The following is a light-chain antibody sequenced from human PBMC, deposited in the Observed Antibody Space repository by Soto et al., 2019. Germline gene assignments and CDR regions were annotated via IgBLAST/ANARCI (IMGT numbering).Light chain of an antibody. CDR1: RDISTW. Sequence: AIRMTQSPSSFSASTGDRVTITRRASRDISTWLAWYQQKPGKAPKLLIYGASNLQSGVPSRFSGSGSGTDFTLTISSLQPEDFATYYCQQLNSYPITFGQGTRLEI. CDR3: QQLNSYPIT. J-gene: IGKJ5*01. CDR2: GAS. V-gene: IGKV1-8*01.